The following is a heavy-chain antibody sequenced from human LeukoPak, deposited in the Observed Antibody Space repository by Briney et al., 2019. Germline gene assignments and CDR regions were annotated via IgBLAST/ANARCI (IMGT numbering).Heavy chain of an antibody. CDR1: GYTFTSYG. CDR2: ISAYNGNT. V-gene: IGHV1-18*01. D-gene: IGHD1-26*01. Sequence: ASVKVSCKASGYTFTSYGISWVRQAPGQGLEWMGWISAYNGNTNYAQKLQGRVTMTTDTSTSTAYMELRSLRSDDTAVYYCAREDLVGATTSPYFDYWGQGTLVTVSS. CDR3: AREDLVGATTSPYFDY. J-gene: IGHJ4*02.